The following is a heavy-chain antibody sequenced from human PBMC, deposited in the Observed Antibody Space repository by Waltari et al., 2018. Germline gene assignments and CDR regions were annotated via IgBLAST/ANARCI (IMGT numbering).Heavy chain of an antibody. D-gene: IGHD3-22*01. CDR1: GGSFSGYY. V-gene: IGHV4-34*01. CDR3: ARGPHYYDSSGFDY. J-gene: IGHJ4*02. Sequence: QVQLQQWGAGLLKPSETLSLTCAVYGGSFSGYYWSWIRQPPGKGLEWIGEINHSGSTNYNPSLKSRVTISVDTSKNQFSLKLSSVTAADTAVYYCARGPHYYDSSGFDYWGQGTLVTVSS. CDR2: INHSGST.